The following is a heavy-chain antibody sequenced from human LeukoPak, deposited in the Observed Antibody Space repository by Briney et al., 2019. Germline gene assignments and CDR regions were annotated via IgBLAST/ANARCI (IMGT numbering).Heavy chain of an antibody. V-gene: IGHV4-39*07. CDR3: ARAPNWATFDY. D-gene: IGHD7-27*01. CDR2: IYYSGST. CDR1: GGSISSSSYY. J-gene: IGHJ4*02. Sequence: PSETLSLTCTVSGGSISSSSYYWGWIRQPPGKGLEWIGSIYYSGSTYYNPSLKSRVTISVDTSKNQFSLKLSSVTAADTAVYYCARAPNWATFDYWGQGTLVTVSS.